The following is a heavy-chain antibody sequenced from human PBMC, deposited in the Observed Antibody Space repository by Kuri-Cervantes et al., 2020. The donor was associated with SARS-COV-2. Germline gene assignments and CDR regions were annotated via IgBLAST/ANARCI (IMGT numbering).Heavy chain of an antibody. CDR3: ARDSDAGYSGYGYYFDY. V-gene: IGHV3-21*01. CDR1: GFTFSSYG. J-gene: IGHJ4*02. Sequence: GESLKISCAASGFTFSSYGMHWVRQAPGKGLEWVSSISSSSSYIYYADSVKGRFTISRDNAKNSLYLQMNSLRAEDTAVYYCARDSDAGYSGYGYYFDYWGQGTLVTVSS. CDR2: ISSSSSYI. D-gene: IGHD5-12*01.